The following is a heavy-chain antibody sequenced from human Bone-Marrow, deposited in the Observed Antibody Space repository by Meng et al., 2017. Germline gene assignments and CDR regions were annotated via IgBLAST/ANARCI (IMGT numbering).Heavy chain of an antibody. CDR2: ISNDGSNT. CDR3: AREIGGTTPDY. CDR1: GFSFSSYL. Sequence: VHLVESGGGLVQPGGSLRLSCAAVGFSFSSYLMHWVRQAPGKGLEWLAAISNDGSNTDYADSVKGRFTISRDNSKDTVFLQMNSLRIEDTAVYYCAREIGGTTPDYWGQGTLVTVSS. V-gene: IGHV3-30*01. J-gene: IGHJ4*02. D-gene: IGHD1-1*01.